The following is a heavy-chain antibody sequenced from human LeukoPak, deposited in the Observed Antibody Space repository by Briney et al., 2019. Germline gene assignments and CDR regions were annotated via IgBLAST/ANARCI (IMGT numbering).Heavy chain of an antibody. D-gene: IGHD2-8*01. Sequence: GGSLRLSCAASGFSFSSYWMSWVRQAPGKGLEWVANIKQDGSEKHYVDSVKGRFTISRDNAKNSLYLQTNSLRVEDTAVYYCARGPTKGNALDIWGQGTMVTVSA. CDR1: GFSFSSYW. CDR2: IKQDGSEK. V-gene: IGHV3-7*01. CDR3: ARGPTKGNALDI. J-gene: IGHJ3*02.